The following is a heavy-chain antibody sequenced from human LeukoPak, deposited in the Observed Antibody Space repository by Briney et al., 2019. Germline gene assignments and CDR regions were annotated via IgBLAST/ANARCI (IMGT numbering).Heavy chain of an antibody. D-gene: IGHD3-3*01. CDR2: ISSSGSTI. Sequence: GGSLRLSCAASGFTFSDYYMSWIRQAPGKGLEWLSYISSSGSTIYYADSVKGRFTISRDNAKNSLYLQMNSLRAEDTAVYYCASSSDFWSGSHMDVWGKGTTVTVSS. V-gene: IGHV3-11*04. CDR1: GFTFSDYY. J-gene: IGHJ6*03. CDR3: ASSSDFWSGSHMDV.